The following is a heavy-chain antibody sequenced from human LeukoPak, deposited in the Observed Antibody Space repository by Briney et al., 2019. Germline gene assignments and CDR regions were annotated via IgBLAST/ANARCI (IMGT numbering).Heavy chain of an antibody. V-gene: IGHV4-59*01. CDR2: IYYSGSA. CDR3: ARGRLNGPGVFDI. D-gene: IGHD2-8*01. J-gene: IGHJ3*02. Sequence: SETLSLTCNVSGGSINSYYWSWIRQPPGKGLEWVGHIYYSGSANYNPSLKSRVTISVDTSKNQFSLNLSSVTAADTAVYYCARGRLNGPGVFDIWGQGTMAIVSS. CDR1: GGSINSYY.